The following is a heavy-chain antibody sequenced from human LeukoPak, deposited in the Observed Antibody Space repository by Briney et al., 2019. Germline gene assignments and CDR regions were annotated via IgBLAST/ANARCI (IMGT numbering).Heavy chain of an antibody. CDR3: ARRAPGFSSGWLDY. CDR2: ISSNGGST. J-gene: IGHJ4*02. V-gene: IGHV3-64*01. CDR1: GFTFSSYA. Sequence: GGSLRLSCAASGFTFSSYAMHWVRQAPGKGLEYVSAISSNGGSTFYANSVKGRFIVSRDNSKNTLYLQMGSLRAEDLAVYYCARRAPGFSSGWLDYWGQGTLVTVSS. D-gene: IGHD6-19*01.